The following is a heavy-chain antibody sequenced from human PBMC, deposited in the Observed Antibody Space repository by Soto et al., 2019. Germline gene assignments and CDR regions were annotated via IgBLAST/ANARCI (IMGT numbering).Heavy chain of an antibody. CDR2: ISYDGSNK. J-gene: IGHJ6*02. D-gene: IGHD3-9*01. Sequence: QVQLVESGGGVVQPGRSLRLSCAASGFTFSSYGMHWARQAPGKGLEWVAVISYDGSNKYYADSVKGRFTISRDNSKNTLYLQMNSLRAEDTAVYYCAKAPSFDWLFTGLYYYYGMDVWGQGTTVTVSS. V-gene: IGHV3-30*18. CDR3: AKAPSFDWLFTGLYYYYGMDV. CDR1: GFTFSSYG.